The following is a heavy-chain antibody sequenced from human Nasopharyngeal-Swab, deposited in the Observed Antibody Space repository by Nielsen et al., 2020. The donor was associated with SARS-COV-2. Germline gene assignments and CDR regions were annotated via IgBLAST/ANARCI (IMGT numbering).Heavy chain of an antibody. J-gene: IGHJ6*02. V-gene: IGHV3-30*18. CDR3: AKDFSGSYGGMDV. CDR1: GFTFSSYG. Sequence: GGSLRLSFAPSGFTFSSYGMPWVPQAPGKGLAWVAVISYDGSNKYYADSVKGRFTISRDNSKNTLYLQMNSLRAEDTAVYYCAKDFSGSYGGMDVWGQGTTVTVSS. CDR2: ISYDGSNK. D-gene: IGHD1-26*01.